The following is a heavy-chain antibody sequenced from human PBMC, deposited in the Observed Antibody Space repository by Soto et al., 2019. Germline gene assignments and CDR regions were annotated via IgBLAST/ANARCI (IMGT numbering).Heavy chain of an antibody. CDR2: IYHSGST. CDR3: AREPVEGPGDYYYYGMDV. D-gene: IGHD7-27*01. Sequence: NPSETLSLTCAVSGGSISSSNWWSWVRQPPGKRLEWIGEIYHSGSTNYNPSLKSRVTISVDKSKNQFSLKLSSVTAADTAVYYCAREPVEGPGDYYYYGMDVWGQGTTVTVSS. CDR1: GGSISSSNW. V-gene: IGHV4-4*02. J-gene: IGHJ6*02.